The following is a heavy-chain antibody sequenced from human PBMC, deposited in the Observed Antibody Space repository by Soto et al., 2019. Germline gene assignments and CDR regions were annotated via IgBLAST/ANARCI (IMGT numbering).Heavy chain of an antibody. CDR1: GGSFSGYY. J-gene: IGHJ6*03. D-gene: IGHD3-3*01. CDR3: ARVEALYYDFWSGYYLSYYYYYMDV. Sequence: PSETLSLTCAVYGGSFSGYYWSWIRQPPGKGLEWIGEINHSGSTNYNPSLKSRVTISVDTSKNQFSLKLSSVTAADTAVYYCARVEALYYDFWSGYYLSYYYYYMDVRGKGTTVTVSS. CDR2: INHSGST. V-gene: IGHV4-34*01.